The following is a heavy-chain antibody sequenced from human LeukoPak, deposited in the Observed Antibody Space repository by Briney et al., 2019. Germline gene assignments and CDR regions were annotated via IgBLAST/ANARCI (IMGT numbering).Heavy chain of an antibody. CDR2: IYYSGST. CDR1: GGSISGYY. J-gene: IGHJ6*02. Sequence: PSETLSLTCTVSGGSISGYYWTWIRQPPGKGLEWIGYIYYSGSTDYNPSLKSRATISVDTSKNQFSLKLSSVTAAGTAVYYCARGSYSGMDVWGQGTTVTVSS. V-gene: IGHV4-59*01. D-gene: IGHD2-21*01. CDR3: ARGSYSGMDV.